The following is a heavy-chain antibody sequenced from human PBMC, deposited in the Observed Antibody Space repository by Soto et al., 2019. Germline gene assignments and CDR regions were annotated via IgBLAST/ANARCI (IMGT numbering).Heavy chain of an antibody. V-gene: IGHV1-46*03. J-gene: IGHJ4*02. D-gene: IGHD5-12*01. Sequence: ASVKVSCKASGYTFTSYYMHWVRQAPGQGLEWMGIINPSGGSTSYAQKFQGRVTMTRDTSTSTVYMELSSLRSEDTAVYYCAREASGYSGYDPYYFDYWGQGTLVTISS. CDR1: GYTFTSYY. CDR2: INPSGGST. CDR3: AREASGYSGYDPYYFDY.